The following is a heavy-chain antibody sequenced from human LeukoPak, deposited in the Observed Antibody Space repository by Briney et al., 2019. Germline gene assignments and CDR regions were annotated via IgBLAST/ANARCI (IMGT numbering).Heavy chain of an antibody. V-gene: IGHV3-48*01. D-gene: IGHD2-21*02. CDR1: GFTFSSYS. CDR3: AKDSYQGDWGLDVFDI. J-gene: IGHJ3*02. Sequence: PGGSLRLSCAASGFTFSSYSMSWVRQAPGKGLEWVSFISSSSNTKYNADSVKGRFTISRDNAKNSLNLQMNSLRAEDTAVYYCAKDSYQGDWGLDVFDIWGQGTMATVSS. CDR2: ISSSSNTK.